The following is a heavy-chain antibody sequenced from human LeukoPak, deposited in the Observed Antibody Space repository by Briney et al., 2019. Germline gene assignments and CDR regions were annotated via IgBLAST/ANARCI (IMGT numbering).Heavy chain of an antibody. CDR3: ARVRGYSYGHYEQVDY. Sequence: NPGGSLRLSCAASGFTFSSYSMNWVRQAPGKGLEWVSSISSSSSYIYYADSVKGRFTISRDNAKNSLYLQMNSLRAEDTAVYYCARVRGYSYGHYEQVDYWGQGTLVTVSS. CDR1: GFTFSSYS. J-gene: IGHJ4*02. CDR2: ISSSSSYI. V-gene: IGHV3-21*01. D-gene: IGHD5-18*01.